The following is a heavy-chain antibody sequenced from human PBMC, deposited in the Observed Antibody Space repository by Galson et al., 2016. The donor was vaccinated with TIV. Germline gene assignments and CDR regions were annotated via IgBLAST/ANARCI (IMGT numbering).Heavy chain of an antibody. CDR3: AVWSNIYFFAL. Sequence: SVKVSCKASGYTFVTYYMHWVRQAPGQGLEWVGVIDPTSGGTTYAQRFQGRVTMTRDTLTSTVYMDLSNLRSDDTAVFYCAVWSNIYFFALWGQGTLITVSS. D-gene: IGHD2-2*02. J-gene: IGHJ4*02. CDR1: GYTFVTYY. V-gene: IGHV1-46*01. CDR2: IDPTSGGT.